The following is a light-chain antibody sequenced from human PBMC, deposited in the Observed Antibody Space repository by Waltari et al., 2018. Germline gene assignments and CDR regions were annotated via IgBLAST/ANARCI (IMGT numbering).Light chain of an antibody. V-gene: IGLV2-14*01. CDR2: EVS. Sequence: QSALTQPASVSRSPGQSITISCPGTSSDVGGYNYASWYQQHPGKAPKLMIYEVSNRPSGVSNRFSGSKSGNTASLTISGLQAEDEADYYCSSYTSSSTLVVFGTGTKVTVL. CDR1: SSDVGGYNY. J-gene: IGLJ1*01. CDR3: SSYTSSSTLVV.